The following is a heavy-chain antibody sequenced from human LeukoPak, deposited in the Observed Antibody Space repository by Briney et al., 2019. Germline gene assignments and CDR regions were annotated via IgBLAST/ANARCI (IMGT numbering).Heavy chain of an antibody. CDR2: ISGSGGST. J-gene: IGHJ4*02. D-gene: IGHD5-18*01. V-gene: IGHV3-23*01. CDR3: AKPPSYEWIQLWLRAEDY. Sequence: GGSLRLSCAVSGFTFSNYAVSWVRQAPGKGLEWVSDISGSGGSTYYADSVKGRFTISRDNSKNTLYLQMNSLRAEDTAVYYCAKPPSYEWIQLWLRAEDYWGQGTLVTVSS. CDR1: GFTFSNYA.